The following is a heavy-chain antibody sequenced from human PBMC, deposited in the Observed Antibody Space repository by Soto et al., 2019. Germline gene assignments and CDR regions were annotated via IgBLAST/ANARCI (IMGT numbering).Heavy chain of an antibody. Sequence: QVQLVESGGGVVQPGRSLRLSCAASGFTFSSYGMHWVRQAPGKGLEWVAVISYDGSNKYYADSVKGRFTISRDNSKNTLYLQMNSLRAADTAVYYCAKEAQCNYGGYYYYGIDVWGQGTTVTVSS. V-gene: IGHV3-30*18. CDR2: ISYDGSNK. CDR1: GFTFSSYG. CDR3: AKEAQCNYGGYYYYGIDV. J-gene: IGHJ6*02. D-gene: IGHD4-4*01.